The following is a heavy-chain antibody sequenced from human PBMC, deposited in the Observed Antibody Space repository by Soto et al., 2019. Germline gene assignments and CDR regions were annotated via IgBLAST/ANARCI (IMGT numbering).Heavy chain of an antibody. CDR3: AKDWYHTIDS. J-gene: IGHJ4*02. CDR1: GFDFSNTW. V-gene: IGHV3-74*01. CDR2: INSDGSSI. Sequence: PGGSLRLSCATSGFDFSNTWIHWVRQVPGQGLVWVSRINSDGSSIIYADSVKGRFTLSRDNAKNTVHLQTSSLRVEDTAVYYCAKDWYHTIDSWGQGIPVTVSS. D-gene: IGHD1-20*01.